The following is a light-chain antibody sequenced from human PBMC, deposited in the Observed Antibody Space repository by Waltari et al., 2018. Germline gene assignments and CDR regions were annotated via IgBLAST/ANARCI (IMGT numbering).Light chain of an antibody. Sequence: DIQMTQSPSSLSASVGASVTISCRASQVISSSLNWYQQKPGKDTKLLIYAASNLPTGVPSRFSGRGSGPHFTHTVSDLQHEDFATYHCQQSYSTGFTFGPGTRLDLK. CDR1: QVISSS. CDR3: QQSYSTGFT. CDR2: AAS. J-gene: IGKJ3*01. V-gene: IGKV1-39*01.